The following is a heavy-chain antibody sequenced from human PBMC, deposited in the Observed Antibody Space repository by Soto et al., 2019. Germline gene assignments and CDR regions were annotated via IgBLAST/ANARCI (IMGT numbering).Heavy chain of an antibody. CDR1: GFTFSSYA. V-gene: IGHV3-64*01. CDR2: ISSNGGST. CDR3: AREDTVAGVVY. D-gene: IGHD6-19*01. Sequence: PGGSLRLSCAASGFTFSSYAMHWVRQAPGKGLEYVSAISSNGGSTYYANSVKGRFTISRDNSKNTLYLQMGSLRAEDMAVYYCAREDTVAGVVYWGQGTLVTVSS. J-gene: IGHJ4*02.